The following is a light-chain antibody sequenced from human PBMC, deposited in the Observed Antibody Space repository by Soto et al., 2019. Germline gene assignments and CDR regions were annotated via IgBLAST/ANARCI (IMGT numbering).Light chain of an antibody. CDR3: SSYTSSSTRRYV. J-gene: IGLJ1*01. CDR2: DVS. Sequence: QSALTQPASVSGSPGQSITISCTGTSSDVGGYNYVSWYQQHPGKAPKLMIYDVSNRPSGVSNRFSGSKSGNTASLTISGLQAEDEEDYYCSSYTSSSTRRYVFGTGTKLTVL. V-gene: IGLV2-14*01. CDR1: SSDVGGYNY.